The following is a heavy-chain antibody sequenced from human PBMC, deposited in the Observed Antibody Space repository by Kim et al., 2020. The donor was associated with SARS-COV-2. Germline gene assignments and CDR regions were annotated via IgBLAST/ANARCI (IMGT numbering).Heavy chain of an antibody. J-gene: IGHJ2*01. V-gene: IGHV3-7*03. Sequence: GGSLRLSCAASGFIFNNYWMGWVRQAPGKGLECVANIKEDGSEDYYLGSVMGRFTISRDNAKNSLYLQMNSLTAEDTAVFYYARLRPTGTSFWYFDLWGRGTLVTVSS. D-gene: IGHD4-17*01. CDR2: IKEDGSED. CDR3: ARLRPTGTSFWYFDL. CDR1: GFIFNNYW.